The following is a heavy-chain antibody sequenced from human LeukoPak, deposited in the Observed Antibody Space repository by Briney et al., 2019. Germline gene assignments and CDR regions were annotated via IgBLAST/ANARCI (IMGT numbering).Heavy chain of an antibody. D-gene: IGHD3-10*01. CDR2: IYTSGST. Sequence: PSETLSLTSTVSGGSISSYYWSWIRQPVGKGLEWIGRIYTSGSTNYNPSLKSRVTMSVDTSKNQFSLKLSSVTAADTAVYYCARARFGELSARYYFDYWGQGTLVTVSS. V-gene: IGHV4-4*07. CDR3: ARARFGELSARYYFDY. CDR1: GGSISSYY. J-gene: IGHJ4*02.